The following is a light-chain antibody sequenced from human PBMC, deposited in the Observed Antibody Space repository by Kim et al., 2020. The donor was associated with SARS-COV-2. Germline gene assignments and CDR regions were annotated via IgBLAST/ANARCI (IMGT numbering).Light chain of an antibody. CDR3: QQYNSWPLT. CDR1: QSVSSN. CDR2: GAS. V-gene: IGKV3-15*01. Sequence: EIVMTQSPATLSVSPGERATLSCRASQSVSSNLAWYQQKPGQAPRLLIYGASTGATGSPARFSGSGSGTEFTLTISSLQSEDLAVYYCQQYNSWPLTFGGGTKVEIK. J-gene: IGKJ4*01.